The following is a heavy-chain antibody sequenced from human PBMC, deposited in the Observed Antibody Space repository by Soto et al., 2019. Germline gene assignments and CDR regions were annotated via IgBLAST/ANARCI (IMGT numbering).Heavy chain of an antibody. CDR2: MNPNSGNT. V-gene: IGHV1-8*01. Sequence: QVQLVQSGAEVKKPGASVKVSCKASGYTFTSYDINWVRQATGQGLEWMGWMNPNSGNTGYAQKFEGRVTMTRNTSISTAYMELSSLRSEDTAVYYCARFPGYHYYYYMDVWGKGTTVTVSS. CDR1: GYTFTSYD. J-gene: IGHJ6*03. CDR3: ARFPGYHYYYYMDV.